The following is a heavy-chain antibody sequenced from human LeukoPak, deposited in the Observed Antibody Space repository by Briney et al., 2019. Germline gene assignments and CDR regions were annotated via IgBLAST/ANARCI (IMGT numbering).Heavy chain of an antibody. CDR3: ARAPIYGDYSFTY. D-gene: IGHD4-17*01. Sequence: PSETLSLTCTVSGGSISSYYWSWIRQPPGKGLEWIGYIYYSGSTNYNPSLKSRVTISVDTSKNQFSLKLSSVTAADTAVYYCARAPIYGDYSFTYWGQGTLVTVSS. J-gene: IGHJ4*02. V-gene: IGHV4-59*08. CDR2: IYYSGST. CDR1: GGSISSYY.